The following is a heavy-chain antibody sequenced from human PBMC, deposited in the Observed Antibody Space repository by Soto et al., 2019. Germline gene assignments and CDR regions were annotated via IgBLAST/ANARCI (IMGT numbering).Heavy chain of an antibody. CDR1: GGSFSGYY. J-gene: IGHJ5*02. CDR3: ARRVAVAGTEWGPYNWFDP. V-gene: IGHV4-34*01. D-gene: IGHD6-19*01. Sequence: SETLSLTCAVYGGSFSGYYWSWIRQPPGKGLEWIGEINHSGSTNYNPSLKSRVTISVDTSKNQFSLKLSSVTAADTAVYYCARRVAVAGTEWGPYNWFDPWGQGTLVTVSS. CDR2: INHSGST.